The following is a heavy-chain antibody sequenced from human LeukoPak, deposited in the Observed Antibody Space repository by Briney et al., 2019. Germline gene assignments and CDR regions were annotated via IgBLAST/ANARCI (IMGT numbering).Heavy chain of an antibody. D-gene: IGHD1-14*01. CDR1: GFTFSSYA. Sequence: GGSLRLSCAASGFTFSSYAMTWVRQAPGKGLEWVSGISGSGGSTYYADSVKGRFTISRDNSENTLFLRMNSLRAEDTAVYYCAKATGYLLWGQGTLVIVSS. CDR3: AKATGYLL. CDR2: ISGSGGST. V-gene: IGHV3-23*01. J-gene: IGHJ4*02.